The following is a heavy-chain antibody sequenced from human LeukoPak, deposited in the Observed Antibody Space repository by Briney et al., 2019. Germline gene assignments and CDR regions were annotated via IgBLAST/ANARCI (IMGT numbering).Heavy chain of an antibody. D-gene: IGHD2-2*01. CDR3: ARGARVVVPAAADY. CDR1: GGTFTSYA. V-gene: IGHV1-69*13. Sequence: GASVKLSCKASGGTFTSYAISWVRQAPGQGLEWMGGIIPIFGTANYAQKFQGRVTITADESTSTAYMELSSLRSEGTAVYYWARGARVVVPAAADYWGQGTLVTVSS. CDR2: IIPIFGTA. J-gene: IGHJ4*02.